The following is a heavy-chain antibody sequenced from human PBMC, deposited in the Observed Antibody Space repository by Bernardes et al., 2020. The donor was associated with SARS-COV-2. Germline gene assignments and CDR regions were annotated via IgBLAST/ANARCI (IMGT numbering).Heavy chain of an antibody. CDR3: ASFASQRWLDFDC. Sequence: SETLSLTCTVSGGSINSADYYWSWIRQPPGKALEWIGFIYYTGNTNYTPSLKSRVTISVDTSKNQFSLKLTSVTAADTAVYYCASFASQRWLDFDCWCQGTLVTVSS. D-gene: IGHD3-22*01. CDR1: GGSINSADYY. V-gene: IGHV4-30-4*01. J-gene: IGHJ4*02. CDR2: IYYTGNT.